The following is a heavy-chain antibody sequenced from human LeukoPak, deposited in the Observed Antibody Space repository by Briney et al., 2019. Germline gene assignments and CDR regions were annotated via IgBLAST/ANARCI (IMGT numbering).Heavy chain of an antibody. CDR1: GGTFSSYA. CDR2: IIPILGIA. J-gene: IGHJ4*02. CDR3: ARDLGIAVAGTNY. Sequence: ASVKVSCKASGGTFSSYAISWVRQAPGQGLEWMGRIIPILGIANYAQKFQGRVTITADKSTSTAYMELSSLRSEDTAVYYCARDLGIAVAGTNYWGQGTLVTVSS. V-gene: IGHV1-69*04. D-gene: IGHD6-19*01.